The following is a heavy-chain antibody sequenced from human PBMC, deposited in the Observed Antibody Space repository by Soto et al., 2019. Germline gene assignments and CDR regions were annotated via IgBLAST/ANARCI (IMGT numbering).Heavy chain of an antibody. J-gene: IGHJ4*02. D-gene: IGHD5-12*01. CDR1: GFTFSNYW. V-gene: IGHV3-7*01. CDR2: IKQDGTEK. CDR3: ASVAI. Sequence: EVQLVESGGGLVQPGGSLRLSCAASGFTFSNYWMSWVRQAPGKGLEWVANIKQDGTEKNYVDSVRGRFTISRDNAKNSLDLQMSSLTAEDTAVYYCASVAIWGQGTLVTGSS.